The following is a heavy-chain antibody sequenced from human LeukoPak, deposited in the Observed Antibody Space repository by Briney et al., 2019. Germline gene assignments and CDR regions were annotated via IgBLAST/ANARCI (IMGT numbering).Heavy chain of an antibody. Sequence: SETLSLTCTVSGGSISNYYWSWIRQPAGKGLEWIGRIYTSGGTNYNPSLKSRVTMSVDTSKNQFSLKLSSVTAADTAVYYCARESYSSSYLFDYWGQGTLVTVSS. J-gene: IGHJ4*02. CDR1: GGSISNYY. CDR2: IYTSGGT. CDR3: ARESYSSSYLFDY. V-gene: IGHV4-4*07. D-gene: IGHD6-6*01.